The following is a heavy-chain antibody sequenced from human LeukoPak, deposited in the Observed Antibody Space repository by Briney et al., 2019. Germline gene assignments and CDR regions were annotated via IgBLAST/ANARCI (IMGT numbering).Heavy chain of an antibody. Sequence: GGSLRLSCAASGFTFGDYTMHWVRQAPGKGLEWVSLITWDGGSTFYADSVKGRFTISRDNSKNSLSLQMNSLRSEDTALYYCATERQKYFDYWGQGTLVTVSS. CDR2: ITWDGGST. CDR1: GFTFGDYT. J-gene: IGHJ4*02. V-gene: IGHV3-43*01. CDR3: ATERQKYFDY.